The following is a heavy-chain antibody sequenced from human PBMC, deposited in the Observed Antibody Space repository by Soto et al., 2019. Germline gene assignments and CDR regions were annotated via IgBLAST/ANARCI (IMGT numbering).Heavy chain of an antibody. V-gene: IGHV3-7*01. J-gene: IGHJ4*02. Sequence: EVQLVESGGDLVQPGGSLRLSCAVSGFRFRNYWMSWVRQAPGKGLEWVANINHDGSEQNFLDSVKGRFTISRDNGKTSLFLQMNSLRAEDTAVYYCARNIGYSSFDYWGQGTLVTVSS. CDR2: INHDGSEQ. CDR3: ARNIGYSSFDY. D-gene: IGHD2-15*01. CDR1: GFRFRNYW.